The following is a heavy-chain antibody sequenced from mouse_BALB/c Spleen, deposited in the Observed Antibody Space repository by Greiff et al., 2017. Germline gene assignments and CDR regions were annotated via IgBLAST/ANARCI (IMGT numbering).Heavy chain of an antibody. J-gene: IGHJ3*01. CDR3: ARSSYGSSYWCAY. Sequence: EVQLQQSGAELVRPGALVKLSCKASGFNIKDYYMHWVKQRPEQGLEWIGWIDPENGNTIYDPKFQGKASITADTSSNPAYLQLSSLTSEDTAVYYCARSSYGSSYWCAYWGQGTLVTVSA. CDR2: IDPENGNT. D-gene: IGHD1-1*01. V-gene: IGHV14-1*02. CDR1: GFNIKDYY.